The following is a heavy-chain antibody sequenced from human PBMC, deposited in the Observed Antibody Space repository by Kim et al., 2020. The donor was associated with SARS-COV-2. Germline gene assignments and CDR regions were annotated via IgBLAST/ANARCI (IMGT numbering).Heavy chain of an antibody. J-gene: IGHJ5*02. CDR3: ASGLTGNCFDP. Sequence: GGSLRLSCAASGFTVSTSQMIWVRQAPEKGLEWVSVIYVGGTTHYADSVEGRFTISRDHSKNTLFLQLSSLRAADTAVYYCASGLTGNCFDPWVEGTQVT. CDR1: GFTVSTSQ. D-gene: IGHD3-9*01. CDR2: IYVGGTT. V-gene: IGHV3-53*01.